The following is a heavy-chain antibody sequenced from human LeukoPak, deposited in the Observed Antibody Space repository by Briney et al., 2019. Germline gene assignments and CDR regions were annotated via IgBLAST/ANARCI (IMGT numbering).Heavy chain of an antibody. J-gene: IGHJ4*02. V-gene: IGHV1-24*01. D-gene: IGHD3-10*01. CDR3: ATDLQNYGSGSYYDY. CDR2: FDPEDGET. Sequence: FDPEDGETIYAQKFQGRVTMTEDTSTDTAYMELSSLRSEDTAVYYCATDLQNYGSGSYYDYWGQGTLVTVSS.